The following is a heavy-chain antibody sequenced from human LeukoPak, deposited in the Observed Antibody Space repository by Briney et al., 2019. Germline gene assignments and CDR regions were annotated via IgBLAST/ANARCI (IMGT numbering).Heavy chain of an antibody. J-gene: IGHJ4*02. Sequence: GGSLRLSCAASGFTFSSYEMNWVRQAPGKGLEWLAYISTSGPAIHYADSVKGRFIISRDNAKNTLYLQMNSLRAEDTAVYYCARDGTPHYSIGWVFFDYWGQGTLVTVSS. CDR2: ISTSGPAI. CDR3: ARDGTPHYSIGWVFFDY. V-gene: IGHV3-48*03. CDR1: GFTFSSYE. D-gene: IGHD6-25*01.